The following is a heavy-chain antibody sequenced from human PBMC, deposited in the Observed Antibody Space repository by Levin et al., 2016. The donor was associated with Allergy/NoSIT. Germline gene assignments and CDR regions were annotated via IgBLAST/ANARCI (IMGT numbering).Heavy chain of an antibody. J-gene: IGHJ4*02. D-gene: IGHD3-22*01. CDR2: IWYDGSNK. V-gene: IGHV3-33*01. CDR3: ARERYYYDSSGYYRYYFDY. Sequence: WIRQPPGKGLEWVAVIWYDGSNKYYADSVKGRFTISRDNSKNTLYLQMNSLRAEDTAVYYCARERYYYDSSGYYRYYFDYWGQGTLVTVSS.